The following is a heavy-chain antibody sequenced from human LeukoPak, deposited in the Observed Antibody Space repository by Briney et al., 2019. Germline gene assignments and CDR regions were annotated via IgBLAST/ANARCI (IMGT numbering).Heavy chain of an antibody. D-gene: IGHD3-10*01. V-gene: IGHV1-2*02. CDR2: INPNSGGT. CDR1: GYTFTGYY. CDR3: ARQSVITMVRGDDAFDI. J-gene: IGHJ3*02. Sequence: ASVKVSCKASGYTFTGYYMHWVRQAPGQGLEWMGWINPNSGGTNYAQKFQGRVTMTRDTSISTAYMELSRLRSDDTAVYYCARQSVITMVRGDDAFDIWGQGTMVTVSS.